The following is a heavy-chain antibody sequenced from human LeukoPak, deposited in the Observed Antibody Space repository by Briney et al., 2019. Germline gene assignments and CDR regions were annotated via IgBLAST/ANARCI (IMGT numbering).Heavy chain of an antibody. J-gene: IGHJ4*02. Sequence: GGSLRLSCAASGFTFSSYAMSWVRQAPGKGLEWVSAISGSGGSTYYADSVKGRFTISRDNSRNTLFLQMSSLRPDDTAVYYCAKGGAQQVVYYFDYWGQGTLVTVSS. CDR3: AKGGAQQVVYYFDY. CDR2: ISGSGGST. CDR1: GFTFSSYA. V-gene: IGHV3-23*01. D-gene: IGHD2-21*01.